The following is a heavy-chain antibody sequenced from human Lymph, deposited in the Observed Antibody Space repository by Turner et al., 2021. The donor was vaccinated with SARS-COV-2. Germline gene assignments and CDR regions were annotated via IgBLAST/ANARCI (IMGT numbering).Heavy chain of an antibody. D-gene: IGHD3-16*01. V-gene: IGHV3-23*01. CDR3: ANLYPTVSWEFPYAMDV. CDR1: GFTFHNFA. CDR2: ISGSGGRT. Sequence: EVQLLESGGGLVQPGGSLRLSCAASGFTFHNFAMSWVRKAPGKGLEWVSTISGSGGRTYYADSVKGRFTISRDNSKNTLYLQMKSLRAEDTAVYYCANLYPTVSWEFPYAMDVWGQGTTVTVSS. J-gene: IGHJ6*02.